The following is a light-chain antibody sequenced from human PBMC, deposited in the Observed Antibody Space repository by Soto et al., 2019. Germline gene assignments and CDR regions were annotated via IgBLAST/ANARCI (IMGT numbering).Light chain of an antibody. Sequence: DIQMTQSPSSLFASVGDRVTITCRASQSISSYLNWYQQKPGKAPKLLIYAASSLQSGVPSRFSGSGSGTDFTLTISSLQPEDFATYYCQQSYSTHWTFGQGTKVDIK. CDR2: AAS. CDR1: QSISSY. V-gene: IGKV1-39*01. J-gene: IGKJ1*01. CDR3: QQSYSTHWT.